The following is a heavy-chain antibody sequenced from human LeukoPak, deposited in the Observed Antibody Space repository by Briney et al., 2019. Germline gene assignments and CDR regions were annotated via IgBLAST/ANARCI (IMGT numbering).Heavy chain of an antibody. D-gene: IGHD3-3*01. CDR2: IYYSGST. V-gene: IGHV4-59*12. CDR1: GGSIRSYY. J-gene: IGHJ5*02. Sequence: SETLSLTCTVSGGSIRSYYWSWIRQPPGKGLEWIGYIYYSGSTNYNPSLKSRVTISVDTSKNQFSLKLSSVTAADTAVYYCARVGSGYPKNWFDPWGQGTLVTVSS. CDR3: ARVGSGYPKNWFDP.